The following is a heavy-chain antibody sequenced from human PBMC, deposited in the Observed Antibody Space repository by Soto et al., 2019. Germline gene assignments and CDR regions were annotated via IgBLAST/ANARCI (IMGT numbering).Heavy chain of an antibody. CDR3: ARGGTLYWYFDL. D-gene: IGHD1-26*01. J-gene: IGHJ2*01. V-gene: IGHV1-3*01. Sequence: QVQLVQSGAEVKKPGASVKVSCKASGYTFTNYAMHWVRQAPGQRLEWMGWINAGNGNTKYAQKFQGRGTITRDTSESTAYMEGRSLRSEDTAVYYCARGGTLYWYFDLWGRGTLVTVSS. CDR2: INAGNGNT. CDR1: GYTFTNYA.